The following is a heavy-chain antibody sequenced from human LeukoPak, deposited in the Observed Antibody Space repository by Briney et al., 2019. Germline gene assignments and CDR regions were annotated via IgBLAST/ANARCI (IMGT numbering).Heavy chain of an antibody. D-gene: IGHD2-2*01. CDR3: ARDNGLVVVPSWFDP. Sequence: GASVKVSCKASGYTFTGYYMHWVRQAPGQGLEWMGWINPNSDGTNYAQKFQGRVTMTGDTSISTAYMELSRLRSDDTAVYYCARDNGLVVVPSWFDPWGQGTLVTVSS. V-gene: IGHV1-2*02. CDR2: INPNSDGT. J-gene: IGHJ5*02. CDR1: GYTFTGYY.